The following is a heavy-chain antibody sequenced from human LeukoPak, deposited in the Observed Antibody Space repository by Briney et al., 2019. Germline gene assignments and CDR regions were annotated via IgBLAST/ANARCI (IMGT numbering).Heavy chain of an antibody. CDR2: INREGRST. CDR1: GFTFSNYW. V-gene: IGHV3-74*01. D-gene: IGHD4-17*01. J-gene: IGHJ4*02. Sequence: PGGSLRLSCAASGFTFSNYWMHWVRQARGKRLVWVSRINREGRSTNYADSVTGRFTISRDNAKNTVFLQMNSLRAEDTAVYYCALPLRDGDFYFDYWGQGALVTVSS. CDR3: ALPLRDGDFYFDY.